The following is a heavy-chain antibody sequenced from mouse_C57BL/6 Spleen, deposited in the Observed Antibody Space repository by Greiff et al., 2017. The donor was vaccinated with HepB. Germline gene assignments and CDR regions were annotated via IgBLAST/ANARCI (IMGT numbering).Heavy chain of an antibody. CDR2: ISDGGSYT. D-gene: IGHD1-1*01. CDR1: GFTFSSYA. J-gene: IGHJ2*01. V-gene: IGHV5-4*03. CDR3: ARTRVITTVVAPLDY. Sequence: EVMLVESGGGLVKPGGSLKLSCAASGFTFSSYAMSWVRQTPEKRLEWVATISDGGSYTYYPDNVKGRFTISRDNAKNNLYLQMSHLKSEDTAMYYCARTRVITTVVAPLDYWGQGTTLTVSS.